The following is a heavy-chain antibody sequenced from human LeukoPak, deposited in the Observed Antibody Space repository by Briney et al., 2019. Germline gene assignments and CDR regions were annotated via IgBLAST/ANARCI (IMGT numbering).Heavy chain of an antibody. CDR1: GGSISSSSYY. J-gene: IGHJ3*02. CDR2: IFYSGST. Sequence: PSETLSLTCTVSGGSISSSSYYWGWICQPPGKGLEWIGSIFYSGSTYYNPSLKSRVTISVDTSKHQFSLKLNSVTAADTAVFYCARLGGHSYGYSGAFDIWGLGAMVTVSS. V-gene: IGHV4-39*01. D-gene: IGHD5-18*01. CDR3: ARLGGHSYGYSGAFDI.